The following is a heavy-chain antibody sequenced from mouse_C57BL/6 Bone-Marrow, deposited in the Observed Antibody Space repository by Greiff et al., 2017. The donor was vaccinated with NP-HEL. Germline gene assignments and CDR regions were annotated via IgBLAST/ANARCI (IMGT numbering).Heavy chain of an antibody. CDR2: IYPRSGNT. D-gene: IGHD1-1*01. CDR3: ARSENTTVVARAY. Sequence: VQLQQSGAELARPGASVKLSCKASGYTFTSYGISWVKQRTGQGLEWIGEIYPRSGNTYYNEKFKGKATLTADKSSSTAYMELRRLTYEDTAVYFCARSENTTVVARAYWGQGTLVTVSA. CDR1: GYTFTSYG. J-gene: IGHJ3*01. V-gene: IGHV1-81*01.